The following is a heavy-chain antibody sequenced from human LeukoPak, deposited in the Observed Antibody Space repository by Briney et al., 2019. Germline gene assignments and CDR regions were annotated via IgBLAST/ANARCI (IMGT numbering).Heavy chain of an antibody. J-gene: IGHJ3*02. CDR2: IFYSGST. D-gene: IGHD3/OR15-3a*01. CDR1: GGSIGTSSYC. Sequence: PSETLSLTCTVSGGSIGTSSYCWGWVRQPPGKGLEWIGNIFYSGSTYYSPSLKSRVTISLDTSRIQFSLKLNSVTAADTAVYYCAKSNGYDLVDIWGQGTMVTVSS. V-gene: IGHV4-39*07. CDR3: AKSNGYDLVDI.